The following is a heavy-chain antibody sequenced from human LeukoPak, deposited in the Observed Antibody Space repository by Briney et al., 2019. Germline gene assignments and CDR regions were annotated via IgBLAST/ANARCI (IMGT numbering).Heavy chain of an antibody. D-gene: IGHD1-26*01. CDR2: ISGSDGST. CDR3: ANRDIPGAETFDY. J-gene: IGHJ4*02. CDR1: GFTFSSYA. Sequence: PGGSLRLSCAASGFTFSSYAMHWVRQAPGKGLEWVSAISGSDGSTYYADSVKGRFTISRDNSKNTLYLQMNGLRVDDTAVYYCANRDIPGAETFDYWGQGALVTVSS. V-gene: IGHV3-23*01.